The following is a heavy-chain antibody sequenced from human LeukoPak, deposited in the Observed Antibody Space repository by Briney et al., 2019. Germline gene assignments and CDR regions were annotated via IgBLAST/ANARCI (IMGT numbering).Heavy chain of an antibody. CDR3: ARADYDSSGSTRKQIDY. V-gene: IGHV1-8*01. CDR1: GYTFTSYD. Sequence: ASVKVSCKASGYTFTSYDINWVRQATGQGLEWVGGMNPNSGNTGYAQKFQGRVTMTRNTSISTAYMELSSLRSEDTAVYYCARADYDSSGSTRKQIDYWGQGTLVTVSS. D-gene: IGHD3-22*01. J-gene: IGHJ4*02. CDR2: MNPNSGNT.